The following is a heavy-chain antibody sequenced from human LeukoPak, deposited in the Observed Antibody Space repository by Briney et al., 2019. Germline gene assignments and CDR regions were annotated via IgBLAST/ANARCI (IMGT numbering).Heavy chain of an antibody. D-gene: IGHD2-21*01. CDR3: ARVKLPFPHSPYDY. CDR1: GGSFSGYY. CDR2: INHSGST. Sequence: PSETLSLTCAVYGGSFSGYYWSWIRQPPGKGLEWIGEINHSGSTNYNPSLKSRVTIPVDTSKNQFSLKLSSVTAADTAVYYCARVKLPFPHSPYDYWGQGTLVTVSS. J-gene: IGHJ4*02. V-gene: IGHV4-34*01.